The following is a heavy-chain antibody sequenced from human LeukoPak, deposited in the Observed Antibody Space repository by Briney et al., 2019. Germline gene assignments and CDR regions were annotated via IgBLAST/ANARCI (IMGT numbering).Heavy chain of an antibody. CDR2: IYYSGST. D-gene: IGHD6-19*01. V-gene: IGHV4-59*08. J-gene: IGHJ3*02. CDR1: GGSISSYY. Sequence: SETLSRTCTVSGGSISSYYWSWIRQPPGKGLEWIGYIYYSGSTNYNPSLKSRVTISVDTSKNQFSLKLSSVTAADTAVYYCARQGGSGWYGIWGQGTMVTVSS. CDR3: ARQGGSGWYGI.